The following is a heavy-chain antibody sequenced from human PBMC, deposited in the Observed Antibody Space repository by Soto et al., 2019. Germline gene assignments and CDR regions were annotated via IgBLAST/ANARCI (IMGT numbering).Heavy chain of an antibody. CDR2: MSWDGSDE. CDR3: AKEGCSGGICYGVDY. CDR1: GFTFSSYG. V-gene: IGHV3-30*18. J-gene: IGHJ4*02. Sequence: QVQLVESGGGVVQPGRSLRLSCAASGFTFSSYGMHWVRQAPGKGLEWVAVMSWDGSDEFYEETVKGRFTASRDNSRNTLYLQMNSLRPEDTAVYYCAKEGCSGGICYGVDYWGQGTLVTVSS. D-gene: IGHD2-15*01.